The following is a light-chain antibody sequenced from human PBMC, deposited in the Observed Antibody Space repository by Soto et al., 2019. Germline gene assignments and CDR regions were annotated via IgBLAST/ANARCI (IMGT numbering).Light chain of an antibody. J-gene: IGKJ1*01. CDR3: QRYNTYSRT. V-gene: IGKV1-5*03. CDR2: QAS. Sequence: DIQMTQSPSTLSASLGDRVTITCRASQSISSWLAWYQQKPGKAPKLLIYQASSLESGVPSRFSGSGSGTEFTLTISSLQPDDFATYYCQRYNTYSRTFGQGTQVEFK. CDR1: QSISSW.